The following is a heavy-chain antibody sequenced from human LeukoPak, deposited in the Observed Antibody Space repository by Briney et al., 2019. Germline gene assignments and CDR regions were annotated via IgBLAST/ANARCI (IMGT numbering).Heavy chain of an antibody. J-gene: IGHJ5*02. CDR2: IYHSGNT. V-gene: IGHV4-38-2*02. D-gene: IGHD2-2*01. CDR3: AREVDAAAAYNWFDP. CDR1: GYSISSGYY. Sequence: PSETLSLTCIVSGYSISSGYYWGWIRQPPGRGLEWIGTIYHSGNTYYTPSLRSRVTISVDTSKNQFSLKLSSVTAADTAVYYCAREVDAAAAYNWFDPWGQGTLVTVSS.